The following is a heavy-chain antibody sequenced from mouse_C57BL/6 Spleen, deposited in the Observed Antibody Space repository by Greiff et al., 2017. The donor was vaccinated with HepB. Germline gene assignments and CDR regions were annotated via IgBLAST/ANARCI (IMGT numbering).Heavy chain of an antibody. CDR2: IYPGDGDT. V-gene: IGHV1-82*01. D-gene: IGHD4-1*01. CDR3: ARSELGPRYFDV. J-gene: IGHJ1*03. Sequence: VKLMESGPELVKPGASVKISCKASGYAFSSSWMNWVKQRPGKGLEWIGRIYPGDGDTNYNGKFKGKATLTADKSSSTAYMQLSSLTSEDSAVYFCARSELGPRYFDVWGTGTTVTVSS. CDR1: GYAFSSSW.